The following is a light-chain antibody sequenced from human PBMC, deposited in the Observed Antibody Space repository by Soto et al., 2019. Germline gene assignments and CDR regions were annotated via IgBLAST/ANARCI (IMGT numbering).Light chain of an antibody. V-gene: IGKV3-20*01. CDR3: QQYGNSPWT. CDR1: QSSFDTY. J-gene: IGKJ1*01. Sequence: EVVLTQSPDTLSLSPGERATLSCRASQSSFDTYLAWFQQKPGQAPRLLIYAASTRATGIPDRFSGSRSGTDFTLTISRLEPEDAAVYYCQQYGNSPWTLGQGTKVEI. CDR2: AAS.